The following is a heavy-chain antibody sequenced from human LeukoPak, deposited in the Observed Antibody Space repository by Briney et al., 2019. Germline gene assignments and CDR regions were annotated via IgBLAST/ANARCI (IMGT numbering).Heavy chain of an antibody. Sequence: PGGSLRLSCAASGFIVSSTYMSWVRQAPGKGLEWVSYISSNGSTIYYADSVKGRFTISRDNAKNSLYLQMNSLRAEDTAVYYCARELTYGGFDYWGQGTLVTVSS. V-gene: IGHV3-11*04. D-gene: IGHD4-23*01. J-gene: IGHJ4*02. CDR1: GFIVSSTY. CDR2: ISSNGSTI. CDR3: ARELTYGGFDY.